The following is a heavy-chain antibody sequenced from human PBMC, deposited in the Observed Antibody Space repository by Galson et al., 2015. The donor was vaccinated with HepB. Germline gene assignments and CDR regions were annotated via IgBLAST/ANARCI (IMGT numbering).Heavy chain of an antibody. CDR2: AYHSWYT. V-gene: IGHV4-4*02. J-gene: IGHJ4*02. D-gene: IGHD3-10*01. Sequence: ETLSLTCAVSGDSITNDRWWSWVRQPPGEGLEWIGGAYHSWYTNYRPSLKSRVTISVDKSRNPFSLTLTSVTAADTAVYYCARAKEGRGFFDYWGQGALVTVSS. CDR3: ARAKEGRGFFDY. CDR1: GDSITNDRW.